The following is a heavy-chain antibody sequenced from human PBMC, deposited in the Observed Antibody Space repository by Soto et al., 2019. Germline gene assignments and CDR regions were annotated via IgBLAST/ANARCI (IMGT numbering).Heavy chain of an antibody. V-gene: IGHV4-31*03. CDR3: ARNLRSFRFDY. CDR2: IYYSGST. CDR1: GGSISSGGYY. Sequence: SSETLSLTCTVSGGSISSGGYYWSWIRQHPGKGLEWIGYIYYSGSTYCNPSLKSRVTISVDTSKNQFSLKLSSVTAADTAVYYCARNLRSFRFDYWGQGTLVTVSS. J-gene: IGHJ4*02.